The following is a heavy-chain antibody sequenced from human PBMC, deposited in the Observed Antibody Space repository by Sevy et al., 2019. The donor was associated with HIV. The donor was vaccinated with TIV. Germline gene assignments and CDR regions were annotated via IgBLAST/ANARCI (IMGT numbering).Heavy chain of an antibody. Sequence: SETLSLTCTVSGGSISSYYWSWIRQPPGKGLEWIGYIYYSGSTNYNPSLKSRVTISVDTSKNQFSLKLSSVTAADTAVYYCAGSPGIAAAGTDAPFDYWGQGTLVTVSS. V-gene: IGHV4-59*01. CDR2: IYYSGST. CDR3: AGSPGIAAAGTDAPFDY. J-gene: IGHJ4*02. D-gene: IGHD6-13*01. CDR1: GGSISSYY.